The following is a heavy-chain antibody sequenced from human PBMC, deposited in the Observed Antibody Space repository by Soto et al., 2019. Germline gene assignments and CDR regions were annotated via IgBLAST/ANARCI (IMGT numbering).Heavy chain of an antibody. D-gene: IGHD5-18*01. CDR1: GLSFSSDA. CDR2: ISGSGGST. V-gene: IGHV3-23*01. Sequence: GSLRLACVPSGLSFSSDAMSWVRHAPGKGLEWVSAISGSGGSTYYADSVKGRFTISRDNSKNTLSLQMNSLRAEDTAVYDCAKDRGKETAMVHLPGYYFDYWGQGTLVTVSS. J-gene: IGHJ4*02. CDR3: AKDRGKETAMVHLPGYYFDY.